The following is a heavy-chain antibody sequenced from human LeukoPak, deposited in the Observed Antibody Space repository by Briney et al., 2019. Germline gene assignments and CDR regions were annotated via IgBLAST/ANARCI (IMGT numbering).Heavy chain of an antibody. CDR2: AYYSGNT. CDR1: GGSFSGYY. CDR3: ARSGRSYYSALDV. Sequence: SETLSLTCAVYGGSFSGYYWSWIRQPPGKGPEWIGYAYYSGNTDYSPSLKSRVTISLDTSQNQLSLKLTSVTAADTAVYYCARSGRSYYSALDVWGQGTTVAVSS. J-gene: IGHJ6*02. D-gene: IGHD3-10*01. V-gene: IGHV4-59*01.